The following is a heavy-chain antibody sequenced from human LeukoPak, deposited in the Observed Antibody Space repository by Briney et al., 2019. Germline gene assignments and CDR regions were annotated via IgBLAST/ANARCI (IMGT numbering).Heavy chain of an antibody. D-gene: IGHD5-24*01. V-gene: IGHV3-23*01. CDR1: GFTFSSYA. CDR2: ISGSGGST. Sequence: PGGSLRLSCVASGFTFSSYAMSWVRQTPGKGLEWVSAISGSGGSTYYADSVKGRFTISRDNSKNTLFLQMNSLRAEDTAVYYCAAQPITPTNWFDPWGQGTLVTVSS. CDR3: AAQPITPTNWFDP. J-gene: IGHJ5*02.